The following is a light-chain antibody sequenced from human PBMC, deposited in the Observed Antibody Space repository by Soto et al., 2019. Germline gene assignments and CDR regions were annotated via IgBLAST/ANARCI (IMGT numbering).Light chain of an antibody. J-gene: IGKJ5*01. CDR1: QSASSNY. CDR3: QQYDNLPIT. CDR2: AAS. Sequence: EIVMTQSPATLSVSPGERATLSCRASQSASSNYLAWYQQKPGQAPRLLIYAASTRATGIPDRFSGSGSGTDFTLTISRLEPEDFAVYYCQQYDNLPITFGQGTRLEIK. V-gene: IGKV3-20*01.